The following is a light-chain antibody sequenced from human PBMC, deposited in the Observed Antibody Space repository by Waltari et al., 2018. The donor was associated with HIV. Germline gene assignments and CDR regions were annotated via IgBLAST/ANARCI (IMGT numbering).Light chain of an antibody. CDR1: QSVSSN. J-gene: IGKJ4*01. Sequence: EIVMTQSPATLSVSPGERATLSCRASQSVSSNLAWYQQKPGLAPRLLIYGASTRATGIPARFSGSGSGTEFTLTISSLQSEDFAVYYCQQYNNWPPLTFGGVTKVEIK. CDR3: QQYNNWPPLT. V-gene: IGKV3-15*01. CDR2: GAS.